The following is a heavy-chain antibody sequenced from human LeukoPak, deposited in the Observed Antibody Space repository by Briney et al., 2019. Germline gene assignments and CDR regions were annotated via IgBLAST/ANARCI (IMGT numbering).Heavy chain of an antibody. CDR1: GFTFSTFA. CDR3: AKRPGIAAAGTALDY. D-gene: IGHD6-13*01. J-gene: IGHJ4*02. CDR2: IFPSGGEI. V-gene: IGHV3-23*01. Sequence: PGGSLRLSRAASGFTFSTFAMIWVRQPPGKGLEWVSSIFPSGGEIHYADSVRGRFTISRDNSKSTLSLQMNSLRAEDTAVYYCAKRPGIAAAGTALDYWGQGTLVTVSS.